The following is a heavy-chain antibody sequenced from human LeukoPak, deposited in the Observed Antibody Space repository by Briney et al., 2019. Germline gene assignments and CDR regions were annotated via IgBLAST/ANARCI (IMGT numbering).Heavy chain of an antibody. D-gene: IGHD3-10*01. Sequence: GGSLRLSCAASGFTVSSNYMSWVRQAPGKGLEWVSVIYSGGSTYYADSVKGRFTISRDDSKNTLYLQMNSLRAEDTAVYYCARDLPRGGFDYWGQGTLVTVSS. CDR2: IYSGGST. CDR1: GFTVSSNY. J-gene: IGHJ4*02. CDR3: ARDLPRGGFDY. V-gene: IGHV3-53*01.